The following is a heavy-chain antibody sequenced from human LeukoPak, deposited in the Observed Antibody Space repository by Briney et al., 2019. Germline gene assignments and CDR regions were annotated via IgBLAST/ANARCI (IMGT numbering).Heavy chain of an antibody. CDR2: INWNGGST. CDR1: GFTFDDYG. D-gene: IGHD4-23*01. J-gene: IGHJ5*02. V-gene: IGHV3-20*04. CDR3: ARDYGGKNWFDP. Sequence: GGSLRLSCAASGFTFDDYGMSWVRQAPGKGLEWVSGINWNGGSTGYADSVKGRFTISRDNARNSLYLQMNSLRAEDTALYYCARDYGGKNWFDPWGQGTLVAVSS.